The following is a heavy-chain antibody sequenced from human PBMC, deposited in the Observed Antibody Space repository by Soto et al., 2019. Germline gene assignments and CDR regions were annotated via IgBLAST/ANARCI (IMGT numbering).Heavy chain of an antibody. J-gene: IGHJ4*02. CDR3: ASDPYYYASGF. D-gene: IGHD3-10*01. Sequence: GGSLRLSCAASGFRFSDHYMTWIRQAPGKGLEWVSKISGDATTTYYADSVKGRFTVSRVNAKNSVYLQMNSLRAEDTAVYYCASDPYYYASGFWGQGTLVTVSS. CDR1: GFRFSDHY. V-gene: IGHV3-11*01. CDR2: ISGDATTT.